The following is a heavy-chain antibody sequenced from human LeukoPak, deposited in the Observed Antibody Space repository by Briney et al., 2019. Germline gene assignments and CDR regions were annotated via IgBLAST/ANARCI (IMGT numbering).Heavy chain of an antibody. CDR1: GYTLTELS. CDR3: ASRGDYDILTGYQGAYYFYGMDV. Sequence: SVKVSCKVSGYTLTELSMHWVRQAPGQGLEWMGGIIPIFGTANYAQKFQGRVTITADESTSTAYMELSSLRSEDTAVYYCASRGDYDILTGYQGAYYFYGMDVWGQGTTVTVSS. D-gene: IGHD3-9*01. V-gene: IGHV1-69*13. J-gene: IGHJ6*02. CDR2: IIPIFGTA.